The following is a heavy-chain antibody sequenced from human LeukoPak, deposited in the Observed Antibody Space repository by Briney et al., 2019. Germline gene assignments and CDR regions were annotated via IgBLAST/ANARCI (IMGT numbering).Heavy chain of an antibody. D-gene: IGHD4-17*01. V-gene: IGHV4-59*11. CDR3: ARDLVTVTKGFDI. J-gene: IGHJ3*02. Sequence: SETLSLTCAVSGDSFSSHNWTWIPHPPGEGLERIGYISYIGSTNYNPSLKSRVTISIDTSKNQFSLKLSSVTAADTAVYYCARDLVTVTKGFDIWGQGTMVSVSS. CDR2: ISYIGST. CDR1: GDSFSSHN.